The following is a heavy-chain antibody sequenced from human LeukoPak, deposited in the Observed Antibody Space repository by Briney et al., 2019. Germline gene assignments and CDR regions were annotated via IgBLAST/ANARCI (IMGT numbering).Heavy chain of an antibody. CDR3: ARADCSGGSCSPDY. Sequence: SETLSLTCTVSGGSISSYYWSWIRQPPGKGLEWIGYIYYSGSTNYNPSLKSRVTISVDTSKNQFSLKLSSVTAADTAVYYCARADCSGGSCSPDYWGQGTLVTVSS. CDR1: GGSISSYY. J-gene: IGHJ4*02. CDR2: IYYSGST. D-gene: IGHD2-15*01. V-gene: IGHV4-59*08.